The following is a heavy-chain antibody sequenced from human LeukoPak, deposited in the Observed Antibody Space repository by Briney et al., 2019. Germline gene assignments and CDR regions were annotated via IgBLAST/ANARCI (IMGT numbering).Heavy chain of an antibody. Sequence: SETLSLTCAVYGGSFSGYYWSWIRQPPGKGLEWIGEINHSGSTNYNPSLKSRVTISVDTSKNQFSLKLSSVTAADTAVYYCARHRLLYSFDPWGQGTLVTVSS. CDR3: ARHRLLYSFDP. D-gene: IGHD2/OR15-2a*01. V-gene: IGHV4-34*01. CDR1: GGSFSGYY. J-gene: IGHJ5*02. CDR2: INHSGST.